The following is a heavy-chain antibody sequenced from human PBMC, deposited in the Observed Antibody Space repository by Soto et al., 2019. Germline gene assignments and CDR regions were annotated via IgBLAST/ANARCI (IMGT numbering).Heavy chain of an antibody. CDR3: GREPTYFGF. CDR1: GYTFTSYG. V-gene: IGHV1-18*01. Sequence: QVQLVQSGAEVKKPGASVKVSCKASGYTFTSYGISLVRQSPGQGLEWKGRISAYNGNTKDAQKLQGRVTMTTDTSTSTAYRELRSLRSDDTAVYYCGREPTYFGFWGQGTLGTVSS. CDR2: ISAYNGNT. J-gene: IGHJ4*02.